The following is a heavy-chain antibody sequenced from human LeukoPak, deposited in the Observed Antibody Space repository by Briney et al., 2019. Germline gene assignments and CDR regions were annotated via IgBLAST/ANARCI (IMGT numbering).Heavy chain of an antibody. CDR3: ARVLYDFWSGYPFDY. J-gene: IGHJ4*02. CDR2: IKQDGSEK. V-gene: IGHV3-7*04. CDR1: GFTFSSYW. D-gene: IGHD3-3*01. Sequence: PGGSLRLSCAASGFTFSSYWMSWVRQAPGKGLEWVANIKQDGSEKYYVDSVKGRFTISRDNAKNSLYLQMNSLRAEDTAVYYCARVLYDFWSGYPFDYWGQGTLVTVSS.